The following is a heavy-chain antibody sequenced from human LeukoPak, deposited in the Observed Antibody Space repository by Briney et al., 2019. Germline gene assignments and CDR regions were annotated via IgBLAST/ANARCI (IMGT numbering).Heavy chain of an antibody. CDR3: ARDAYYGNAFDI. Sequence: SETLSLTCTVSGYSISSGYYWGWIRQPPGKGLEWIGSIYHSGSTYYNPSLKSRVTISVDTSKNQFSLKLSSVTAADTAVYYCARDAYYGNAFDIWGQGTMVTVSS. J-gene: IGHJ3*02. CDR2: IYHSGST. CDR1: GYSISSGYY. D-gene: IGHD3-10*01. V-gene: IGHV4-38-2*02.